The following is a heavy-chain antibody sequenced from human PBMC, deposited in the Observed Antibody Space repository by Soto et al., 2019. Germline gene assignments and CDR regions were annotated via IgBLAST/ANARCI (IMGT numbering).Heavy chain of an antibody. CDR2: IYHSGST. V-gene: IGHV4-4*02. Sequence: SETLSLTCAVSGGSISSSNWWSWVRQPPGKGLEWIGEIYHSGSTNYNPSLKSRVTISVDKSKNQFSLKLSSVTAADTAVYYCARLQRDSSGYWDKGIMVNWFDPWGQGTLVTVSS. CDR1: GGSISSSNW. J-gene: IGHJ5*02. D-gene: IGHD3-22*01. CDR3: ARLQRDSSGYWDKGIMVNWFDP.